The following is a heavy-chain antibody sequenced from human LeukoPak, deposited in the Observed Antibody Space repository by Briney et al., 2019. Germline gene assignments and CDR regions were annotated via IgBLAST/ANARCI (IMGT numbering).Heavy chain of an antibody. Sequence: ASVKVSCKASGYTFTDYYMYWVRQAPGQGLEWMGWINPNSGGTNYAQKFQGRVTMTRDMSISTAYIDLSRLKSDDTAVYYCARERRRGYSYAASWGFDPWGQGTLVTVSS. J-gene: IGHJ5*02. D-gene: IGHD5-18*01. CDR3: ARERRRGYSYAASWGFDP. CDR2: INPNSGGT. CDR1: GYTFTDYY. V-gene: IGHV1-2*02.